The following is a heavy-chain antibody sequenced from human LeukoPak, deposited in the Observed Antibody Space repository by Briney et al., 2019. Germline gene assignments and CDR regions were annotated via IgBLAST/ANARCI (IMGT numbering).Heavy chain of an antibody. CDR1: GGSISSYY. CDR3: ARVPRSYYYYYYMDV. CDR2: IYYSGST. V-gene: IGHV4-59*01. J-gene: IGHJ6*03. Sequence: SETLSLTCTVSGGSISSYYWGWIRQPPGKGLEWIGYIYYSGSTNYNPSLKSRVTISADTSKNQFSLKLSSVTAADTAVYYCARVPRSYYYYYYMDVWGKGTTVTVSS.